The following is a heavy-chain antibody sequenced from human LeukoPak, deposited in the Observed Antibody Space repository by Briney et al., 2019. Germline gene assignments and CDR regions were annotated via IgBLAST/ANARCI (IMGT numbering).Heavy chain of an antibody. Sequence: GASVKVSCKASGYTFTGFYMHWVRQAPGXGLEWMGWINPNSGGTNYAQKFQGRVTMTRDTSINTAYMELSSLRSDDTAVFYCARAHLIAAPGYNWFDPWGQGTLVTVSS. CDR1: GYTFTGFY. J-gene: IGHJ5*02. CDR3: ARAHLIAAPGYNWFDP. D-gene: IGHD6-13*01. V-gene: IGHV1-2*02. CDR2: INPNSGGT.